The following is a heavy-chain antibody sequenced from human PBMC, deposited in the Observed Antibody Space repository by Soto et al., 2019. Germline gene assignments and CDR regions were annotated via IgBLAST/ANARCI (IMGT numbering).Heavy chain of an antibody. CDR2: IYYSGST. CDR1: GGSISSSSYY. D-gene: IGHD3-3*01. Sequence: SETLSLTCTVSGGSISSSSYYWGWIRQPPGKGLEWIGSIYYSGSTYYNPSLKSRVTISVDTSKNQISMKLSSMTAADTAVYYCARILGRWFDPWGQGTLVTVSS. V-gene: IGHV4-39*07. J-gene: IGHJ5*02. CDR3: ARILGRWFDP.